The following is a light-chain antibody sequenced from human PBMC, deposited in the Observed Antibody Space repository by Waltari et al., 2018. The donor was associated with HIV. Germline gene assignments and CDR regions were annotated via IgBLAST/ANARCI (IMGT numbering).Light chain of an antibody. CDR1: SSDVGGDTY. V-gene: IGLV2-8*01. CDR3: SSYSANNNFDV. Sequence: QSALTQPPSASGSPGQSVTISCTGTSSDVGGDTYVSWYQQHPGKAPKLITYEVRKRPSGVPYPVSGSKSGNTASLTVSGLQAEDEADYYCSSYSANNNFDVFGTGTKVTVL. CDR2: EVR. J-gene: IGLJ1*01.